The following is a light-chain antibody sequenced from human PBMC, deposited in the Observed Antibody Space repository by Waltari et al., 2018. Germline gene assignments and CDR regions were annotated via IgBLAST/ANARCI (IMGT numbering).Light chain of an antibody. V-gene: IGLV2-14*01. CDR2: DVS. CDR3: SSYTSSSTWV. CDR1: SSDVGCYNY. Sequence: QSALTQTASVSESPGQSITLSCTGTSSDVGCYNYVSWYQQHIGKAPKLMIYDVSKRPSGVSNRFSGSKSGNTASLTISGLQAEDEADYYCSSYTSSSTWVFGGGTKLTVL. J-gene: IGLJ3*02.